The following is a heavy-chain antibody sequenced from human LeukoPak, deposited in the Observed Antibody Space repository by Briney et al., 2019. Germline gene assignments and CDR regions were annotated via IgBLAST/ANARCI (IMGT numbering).Heavy chain of an antibody. D-gene: IGHD3-22*01. CDR1: GYSISSGYY. CDR2: IYHSGST. V-gene: IGHV4-38-2*02. CDR3: ARGSGYYQRYWVAAGTAAFDI. Sequence: PSETLSLTCTVSGYSISSGYYWGWIRQPPGKGLEWIGSIYHSGSTYYNPSLKSRVTISVDTSKTQFSLKLSSVTAADTAVYYCARGSGYYQRYWVAAGTAAFDIWGQGTMVTVSS. J-gene: IGHJ3*02.